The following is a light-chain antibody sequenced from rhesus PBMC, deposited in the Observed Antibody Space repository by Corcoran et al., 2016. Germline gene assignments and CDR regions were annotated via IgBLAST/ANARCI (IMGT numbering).Light chain of an antibody. CDR1: QGISTW. Sequence: DIHMTQSPSSLSASVGDTVTITCRASQGISTWLAWYQQKPGKAPKLLIYKASTLQSGVPSRVSGRGSGTDFTLTISSLHPEDFTTYYCQQYSSRPPTFGQGTKVEIK. J-gene: IGKJ1*01. CDR3: QQYSSRPPT. CDR2: KAS. V-gene: IGKV1-22*01.